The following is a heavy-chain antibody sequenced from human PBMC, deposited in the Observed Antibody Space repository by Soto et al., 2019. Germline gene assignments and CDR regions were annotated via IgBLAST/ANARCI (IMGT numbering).Heavy chain of an antibody. V-gene: IGHV1-18*01. D-gene: IGHD3-10*01. J-gene: IGHJ5*02. Sequence: QVQLVQSGGEVKKPGASVKVSCKASGYTFTNYGISWVRQAPGQGLEWMGWINVYNGNTKYAQKVQGRVTMTTDTATRQAYMELRSLRYADTAVYYFARGVGSGSYYNQYNWFDPWGQGTLVTVSS. CDR1: GYTFTNYG. CDR2: INVYNGNT. CDR3: ARGVGSGSYYNQYNWFDP.